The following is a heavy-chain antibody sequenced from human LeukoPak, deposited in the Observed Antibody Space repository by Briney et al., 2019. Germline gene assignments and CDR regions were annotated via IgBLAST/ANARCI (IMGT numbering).Heavy chain of an antibody. J-gene: IGHJ3*02. CDR2: INTDGSST. CDR3: ARDFTIFGVVIISPSDAFDI. Sequence: QPGGSLRLSCAASGFTFSSYWMHWVRQAPGKGLVWVSRINTDGSSTSYADSVKGRFTISRDNAKNTLYLQMNSLRAEDTAVYYCARDFTIFGVVIISPSDAFDIWGQGTMVTVSS. D-gene: IGHD3-3*01. CDR1: GFTFSSYW. V-gene: IGHV3-74*01.